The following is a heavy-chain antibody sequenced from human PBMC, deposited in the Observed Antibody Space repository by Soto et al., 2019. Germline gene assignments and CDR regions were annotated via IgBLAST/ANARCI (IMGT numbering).Heavy chain of an antibody. J-gene: IGHJ6*03. Sequence: PGESLKISCKGPGYSFTSYWIGWVRQMPGKGLEWMGIIYPGDSDTRYSPSFQGQVTISADKSISTAYLQWSSLKASDTAMYYCARASSTSWDPNALDYYYMDVWGKGTTVTVSS. CDR2: IYPGDSDT. V-gene: IGHV5-51*01. D-gene: IGHD2-2*01. CDR1: GYSFTSYW. CDR3: ARASSTSWDPNALDYYYMDV.